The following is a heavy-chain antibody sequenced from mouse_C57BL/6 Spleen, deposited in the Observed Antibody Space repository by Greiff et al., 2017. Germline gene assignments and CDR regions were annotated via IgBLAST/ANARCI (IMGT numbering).Heavy chain of an antibody. CDR1: GYTFTSYW. V-gene: IGHV1-64*01. CDR2: IHPNSGST. Sequence: VQLQQPGAELVKPGASVKLSCKASGYTFTSYWMHWVKQRPGQGLEWIGMIHPNSGSTNYNEKFKSKATLTVDKSSSTAYMQLSSLTSEDSAVYYSHYGSSYDYFDYWGQGTTLTVSS. CDR3: HYGSSYDYFDY. D-gene: IGHD1-1*01. J-gene: IGHJ2*01.